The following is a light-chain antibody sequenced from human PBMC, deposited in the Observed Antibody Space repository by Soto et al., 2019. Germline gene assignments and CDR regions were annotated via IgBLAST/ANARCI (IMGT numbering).Light chain of an antibody. J-gene: IGKJ2*01. CDR2: DAF. V-gene: IGKV1-5*01. Sequence: DIQMTQSPSTLSASVGDRVTITCRASQSISSWLAWYQQKPGKAPKLLIYDAFSLESGVPSRFSGSGSGTEFTLTISSRQPDDFATYYCQQYNSYSQYTFGQGTKLEIK. CDR3: QQYNSYSQYT. CDR1: QSISSW.